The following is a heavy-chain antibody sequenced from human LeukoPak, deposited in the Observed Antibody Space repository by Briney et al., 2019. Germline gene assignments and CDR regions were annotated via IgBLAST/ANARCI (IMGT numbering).Heavy chain of an antibody. D-gene: IGHD3-3*01. CDR1: GDSISNYY. J-gene: IGHJ4*02. CDR2: IYYSGST. V-gene: IGHV4-59*01. Sequence: PSETLSLTCTVPGDSISNYYWSWIRQPPGKGLEWIGYIYYSGSTNYNPSLKSRVTISVDTSKNQFSLRLNSVTAADTAVYYCAREMGEWSNIDYWGQGTLVTVSS. CDR3: AREMGEWSNIDY.